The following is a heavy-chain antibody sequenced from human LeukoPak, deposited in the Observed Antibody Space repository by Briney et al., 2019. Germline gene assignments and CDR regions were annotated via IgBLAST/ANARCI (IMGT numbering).Heavy chain of an antibody. CDR3: ATLGDTAMVKLYYFDY. CDR2: IIPIFGTA. D-gene: IGHD5-18*01. CDR1: GGTFSSYA. Sequence: SVKVSCKASGGTFSSYATSWVRQAPGQGLEWMGGIIPIFGTANYAQKFQGRVTITADESTSTAYMELSSLRSEDTAVYYCATLGDTAMVKLYYFDYWGQGTLVTVSS. V-gene: IGHV1-69*13. J-gene: IGHJ4*02.